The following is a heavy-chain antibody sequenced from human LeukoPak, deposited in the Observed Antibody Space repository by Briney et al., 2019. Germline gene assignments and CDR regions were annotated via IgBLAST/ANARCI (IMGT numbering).Heavy chain of an antibody. CDR3: TRDMGGTYFDY. CDR2: ISYDGSNK. Sequence: GGSLRLSCAASGFTVSNYDMHWVRQAPGKGLEWVALISYDGSNKYYADSVKGRFTISRDNSKNTLYLQMNSLRAEDTAVYYCTRDMGGTYFDYWGQGTLVTVSS. CDR1: GFTVSNYD. V-gene: IGHV3-30*03. D-gene: IGHD1-26*01. J-gene: IGHJ4*02.